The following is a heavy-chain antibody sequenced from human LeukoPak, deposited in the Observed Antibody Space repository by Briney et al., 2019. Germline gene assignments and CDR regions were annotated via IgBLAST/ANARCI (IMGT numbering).Heavy chain of an antibody. D-gene: IGHD3-10*01. J-gene: IGHJ4*02. V-gene: IGHV4-34*01. CDR2: INHSGST. CDR1: GGSFSGYY. CDR3: ARGPCYGSGSYWTWIHYFDY. Sequence: SETLSLTCAVYGGSFSGYYWSWIRQPPGKGLEWIGEINHSGSTNYNPSLKSRVTISVDTSKNQFSLKLSSVTAADTAVYYCARGPCYGSGSYWTWIHYFDYWGQGTLVTVSS.